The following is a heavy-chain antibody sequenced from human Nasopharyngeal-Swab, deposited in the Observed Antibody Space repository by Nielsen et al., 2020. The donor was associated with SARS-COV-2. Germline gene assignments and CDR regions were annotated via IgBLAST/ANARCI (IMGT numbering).Heavy chain of an antibody. CDR3: ARDHPTQPGDTAMDNSDY. D-gene: IGHD5-18*01. V-gene: IGHV7-4-1*02. J-gene: IGHJ4*02. Sequence: ASVKVSCKASGYTFTSYAMNWVRQAPGQGLEWMGWINANTGNPTYAQGFTGRFVFSLDTSVSTAYLQISSLKAEDTAVYYCARDHPTQPGDTAMDNSDYWGQGTLVTVSS. CDR2: INANTGNP. CDR1: GYTFTSYA.